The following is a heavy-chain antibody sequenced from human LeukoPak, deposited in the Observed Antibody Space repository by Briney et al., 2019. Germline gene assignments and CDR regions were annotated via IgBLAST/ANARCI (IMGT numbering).Heavy chain of an antibody. CDR2: MNPNSGNT. CDR3: ARGHDFWRGYYMDV. CDR1: GYTFTSYD. V-gene: IGHV1-8*03. Sequence: GASVKVSCKASGYTFTSYDIIWVRQATGQGLEWMGWMNPNSGNTGYAQKFQGRVTITRNTSISTAYMELSSLRSEDTAVYYCARGHDFWRGYYMDVWGKGTTVTVSS. D-gene: IGHD3-3*01. J-gene: IGHJ6*03.